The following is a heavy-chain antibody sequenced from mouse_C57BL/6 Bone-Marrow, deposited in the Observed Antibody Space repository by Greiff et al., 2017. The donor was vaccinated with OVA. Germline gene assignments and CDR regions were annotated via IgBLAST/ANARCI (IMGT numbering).Heavy chain of an antibody. J-gene: IGHJ4*01. Sequence: QVQLQQSGPGLVAPSQSLSITCTDSGFSLTSYAISWVRQPPGKGLEWLGVIWPGGGTNYNSALKSRLSISKDNSKSQVFLKMNSLQTDDTARYYCARSLDYWGQGTSVTVSS. CDR1: GFSLTSYA. V-gene: IGHV2-9-1*01. CDR2: IWPGGGT. CDR3: ARSLDY.